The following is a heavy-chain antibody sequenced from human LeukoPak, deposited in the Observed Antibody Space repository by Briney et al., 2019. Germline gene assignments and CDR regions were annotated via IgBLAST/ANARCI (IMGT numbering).Heavy chain of an antibody. CDR3: ARGGRAYCSSTSCYGAFDI. V-gene: IGHV1-69*06. CDR1: GGTFSSYA. CDR2: IIPIFGTA. D-gene: IGHD2-2*01. J-gene: IGHJ3*02. Sequence: ASVKVSCKASGGTFSSYAISWVRQAPGQGLEWMGGIIPIFGTANYAQKFQGRVTITADKPTSTAYMELSSLRSEDTAVYYCARGGRAYCSSTSCYGAFDIWGQGTMVTVSS.